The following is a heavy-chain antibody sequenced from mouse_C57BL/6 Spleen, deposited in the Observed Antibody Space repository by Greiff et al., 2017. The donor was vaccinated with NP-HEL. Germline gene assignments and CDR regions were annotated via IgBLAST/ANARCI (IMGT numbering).Heavy chain of an antibody. CDR3: ARDHYGSEDAMDY. CDR1: GFTFSSYA. V-gene: IGHV5-4*01. D-gene: IGHD1-1*01. Sequence: EVQRVESGGGLVKPGGSLKLSCAASGFTFSSYAMSWVRQTPEKRLEWVATISDGGSYTYYPDNVKGRFTISRDNAKNNLYLQMSHLKSEDTAMYYSARDHYGSEDAMDYWGQGTSDTVPS. CDR2: ISDGGSYT. J-gene: IGHJ4*01.